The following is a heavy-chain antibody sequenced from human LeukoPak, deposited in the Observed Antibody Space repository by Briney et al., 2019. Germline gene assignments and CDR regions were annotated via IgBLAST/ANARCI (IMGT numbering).Heavy chain of an antibody. D-gene: IGHD1-1*01. CDR1: GFTFSTYV. J-gene: IGHJ4*02. Sequence: PGGSLRLSCSASGFTFSTYVMHWVRQTPGKGLEYVSGLSSNGGSTYYADSVKGRFTISRDNSKNTLYLQMSSLRAEDTAVYYCVKDLSGNFYFDYWGQGTLVTVSS. CDR2: LSSNGGST. CDR3: VKDLSGNFYFDY. V-gene: IGHV3-64D*09.